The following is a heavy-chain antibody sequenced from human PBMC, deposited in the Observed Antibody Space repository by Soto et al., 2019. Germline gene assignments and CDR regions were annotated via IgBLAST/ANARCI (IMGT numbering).Heavy chain of an antibody. J-gene: IGHJ4*02. CDR2: VSHTGAT. Sequence: QVQLQESGPGLVKPSETLSLTCTVSGGSISLERFYWTWIRQPPGKGLEWIGYVSHTGATNYNPSRQSRVVILVHTTRHHFSLKLRSLTAADTAGYFCAREFSSAHITFYDFWGQGTLVSVSA. CDR3: AREFSSAHITFYDF. CDR1: GGSISLERFY. V-gene: IGHV4-61*03.